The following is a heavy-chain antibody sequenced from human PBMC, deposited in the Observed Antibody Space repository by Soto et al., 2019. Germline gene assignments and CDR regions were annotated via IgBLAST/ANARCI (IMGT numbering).Heavy chain of an antibody. Sequence: GASVKVSCKASGGTFSSYAISWVRQAPGQGLEWMGGIIPIFGTANYAQKFQGRVTITADKSTSTAYMELSSLRSEDTAVYYCARGIGYCSSTSRYPDFYYYYYGMDVWGQGTTVTVS. CDR2: IIPIFGTA. V-gene: IGHV1-69*06. D-gene: IGHD2-2*03. J-gene: IGHJ6*02. CDR1: GGTFSSYA. CDR3: ARGIGYCSSTSRYPDFYYYYYGMDV.